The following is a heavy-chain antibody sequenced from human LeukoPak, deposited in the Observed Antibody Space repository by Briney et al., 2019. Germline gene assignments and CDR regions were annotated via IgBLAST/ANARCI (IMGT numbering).Heavy chain of an antibody. CDR2: IRSNSDGGTI. CDR3: ATDFYDST. Sequence: AGGSLRLSCATSGFTFTNAWMNWVRQAPGKGLEWVGRIRSNSDGGTIDYAAPVKGRFTLSRDDSKNTLYLQMNSLQTEDTAVYYCATDFYDSTWGQGTLVTVSS. D-gene: IGHD3-22*01. V-gene: IGHV3-15*07. CDR1: GFTFTNAW. J-gene: IGHJ5*02.